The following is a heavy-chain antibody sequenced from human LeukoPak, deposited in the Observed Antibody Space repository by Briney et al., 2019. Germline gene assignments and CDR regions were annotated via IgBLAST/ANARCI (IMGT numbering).Heavy chain of an antibody. Sequence: PSETLFLTCTVSGGLISISTYYWGWIRQPPGKGLEWIGSIYYSGTTHYNPSLKSRVTIAVDTSKNQFSLKLISVTAADTAVYSWAREGDSSSVGCFDPWGQGTLVTVSS. CDR3: AREGDSSSVGCFDP. CDR2: IYYSGTT. CDR1: GGLISISTYY. V-gene: IGHV4-39*07. J-gene: IGHJ5*02. D-gene: IGHD6-13*01.